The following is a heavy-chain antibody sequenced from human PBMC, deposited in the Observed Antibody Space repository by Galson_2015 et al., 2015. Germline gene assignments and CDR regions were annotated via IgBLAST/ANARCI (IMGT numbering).Heavy chain of an antibody. D-gene: IGHD6-13*01. CDR2: MYYSGST. V-gene: IGHV4-61*01. CDR3: ARALGLYSSSWYYFDY. CDR1: GGSISSGSYY. J-gene: IGHJ4*02. Sequence: LSLTCTVSGGSISSGSYYWSWIRQPPGKGLEWIGYMYYSGSTNYNPSLESRVTISVDTSKNQFSLKVRSVTAADTAVYYCARALGLYSSSWYYFDYWGQGTLVTVSS.